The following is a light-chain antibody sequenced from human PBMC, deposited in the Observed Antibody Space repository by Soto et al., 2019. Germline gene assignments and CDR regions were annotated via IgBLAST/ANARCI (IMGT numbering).Light chain of an antibody. Sequence: EIVLTQSPATLSLCPGESATLSCRATRSVSSYLAWYQQKPGQAPRLLIYDASSRPTDIPARFSGSGSGTDFTLTISSLEPEDFAVYYCHQYGGSPRTFGQGTKVDI. V-gene: IGKV3-11*01. J-gene: IGKJ1*01. CDR1: RSVSSY. CDR2: DAS. CDR3: HQYGGSPRT.